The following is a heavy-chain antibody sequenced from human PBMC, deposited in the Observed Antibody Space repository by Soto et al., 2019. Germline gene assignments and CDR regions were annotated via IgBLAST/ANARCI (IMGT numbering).Heavy chain of an antibody. CDR3: ARAKDFYSSGWYLDYFDY. D-gene: IGHD6-19*01. J-gene: IGHJ4*02. V-gene: IGHV3-7*01. CDR2: IQQDGSEQ. Sequence: VGSLRLSCAASGFTFSSYWMSWVRQAPGKGLEWVANIQQDGSEQYYVDSVKGRFTISRDNAKNSLYLQMNSLRAEDTAVYYCARAKDFYSSGWYLDYFDYWGQGAQVTVSS. CDR1: GFTFSSYW.